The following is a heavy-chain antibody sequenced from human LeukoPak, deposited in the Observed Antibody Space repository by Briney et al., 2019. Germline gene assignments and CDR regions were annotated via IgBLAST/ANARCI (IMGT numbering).Heavy chain of an antibody. CDR2: MNPNSGNT. D-gene: IGHD6-19*01. V-gene: IGHV1-8*03. J-gene: IGHJ5*02. CDR1: GYTFTSYD. Sequence: GASVKVSCKASGYTFTSYDINWVRQATGQGLEWMGWMNPNSGNTGYAQKFQGRVTITRNTSISTAYMELSSLRSEDTAVYYCARSPRARAYSSGWYYWFDPWGQGTLVTVSS. CDR3: ARSPRARAYSSGWYYWFDP.